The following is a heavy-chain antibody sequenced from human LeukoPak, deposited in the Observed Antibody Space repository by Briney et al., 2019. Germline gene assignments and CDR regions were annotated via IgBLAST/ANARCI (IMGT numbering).Heavy chain of an antibody. CDR3: ARVMYYYDSSGYYHYWYFDL. J-gene: IGHJ2*01. Sequence: GGSLRLSCEASGFTFSNYRMHWVRQAPGKGLVWVSHTNSDGSSTSYADSVKGRFTIYRDNAKNTLYLHMNSLRAEDTAVYYRARVMYYYDSSGYYHYWYFDLWGRGTLVTVSS. V-gene: IGHV3-74*01. CDR1: GFTFSNYR. D-gene: IGHD3-22*01. CDR2: TNSDGSST.